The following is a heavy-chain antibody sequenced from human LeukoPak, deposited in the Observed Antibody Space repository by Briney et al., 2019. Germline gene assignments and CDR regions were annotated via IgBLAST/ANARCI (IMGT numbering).Heavy chain of an antibody. CDR3: ARDQGGGYSYGWQSFDY. J-gene: IGHJ4*02. CDR2: ISSSSSYI. Sequence: GGSLRLSCAASGFTFSSYSMNWVRQAPGKGLEWVSSISSSSSYIYYADSVKGRFTISRDNAKNSLYLQMNSLRAEDTAVYYCARDQGGGYSYGWQSFDYWGQGTLVTVSS. D-gene: IGHD5-18*01. CDR1: GFTFSSYS. V-gene: IGHV3-21*01.